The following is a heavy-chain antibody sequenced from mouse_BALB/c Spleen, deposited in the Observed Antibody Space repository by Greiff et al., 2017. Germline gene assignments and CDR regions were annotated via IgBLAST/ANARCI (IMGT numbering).Heavy chain of an antibody. Sequence: VQLKQSGPELVKPGASVKMSCKASGYTFTSYVMHWVKQKPGQGLEWIGYINPYNDGTKYNEKFKGKATLTSDKSSSTAYMELSSLTSEDSAVYYCARGDSSGYVAMDYWGQGTSVTVSS. CDR2: INPYNDGT. CDR3: ARGDSSGYVAMDY. V-gene: IGHV1-14*01. CDR1: GYTFTSYV. D-gene: IGHD3-2*01. J-gene: IGHJ4*01.